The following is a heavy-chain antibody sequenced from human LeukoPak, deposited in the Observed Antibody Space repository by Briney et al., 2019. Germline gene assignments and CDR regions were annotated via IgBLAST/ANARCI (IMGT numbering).Heavy chain of an antibody. CDR2: IKQDGSEK. J-gene: IGHJ6*02. D-gene: IGHD5-18*01. CDR1: GFTFSSYW. CDR3: ARDNVDTAQCMDV. V-gene: IGHV3-7*01. Sequence: GGSLRLSCAASGFTFSSYWMSWVRQAPGKGLEWVANIKQDGSEKYYVDSVKGRFTISRDNAKNSLYLQMNSLRAEDTAVYYCARDNVDTAQCMDVWGQGTTVTVSS.